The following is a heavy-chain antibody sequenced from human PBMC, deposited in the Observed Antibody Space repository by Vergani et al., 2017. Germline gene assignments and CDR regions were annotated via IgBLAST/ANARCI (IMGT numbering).Heavy chain of an antibody. CDR1: GGSISSGGYY. V-gene: IGHV4-31*03. CDR2: IYYSGST. Sequence: QVQLQESGPGLVKPSQTLSLTCTVSGGSISSGGYYWSWIRQHPGKGLEWIGYIYYSGSTYYNPSLKSRVTISVDTSKNQFSLKLSSVTAADTAVYYCARPAIVGAQNDAFDIWGQGTMVTVSS. J-gene: IGHJ3*02. CDR3: ARPAIVGAQNDAFDI. D-gene: IGHD1-26*01.